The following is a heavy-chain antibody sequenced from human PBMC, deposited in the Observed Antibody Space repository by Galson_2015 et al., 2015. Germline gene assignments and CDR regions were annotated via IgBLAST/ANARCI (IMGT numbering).Heavy chain of an antibody. J-gene: IGHJ4*02. D-gene: IGHD2-15*01. CDR3: AKNLRIKIAAPEY. Sequence: SLRLSCAASGFTFSSYGMHWVRQAPGMGLEWVAVISYDGNNKYYADSVKGRFTISRDNSKNTLYLQMNSLRAEDTAVYYCAKNLRIKIAAPEYWGQGTVVTVSS. CDR2: ISYDGNNK. CDR1: GFTFSSYG. V-gene: IGHV3-30*18.